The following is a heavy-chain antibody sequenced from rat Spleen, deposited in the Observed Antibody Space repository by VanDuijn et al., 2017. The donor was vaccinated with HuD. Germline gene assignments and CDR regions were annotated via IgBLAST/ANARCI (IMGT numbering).Heavy chain of an antibody. D-gene: IGHD1-7*01. CDR2: VSNDGVNT. CDR3: AVAGYGY. Sequence: EVQLVETGGGLVQPGRSLKLSCAASGFTFSNYGMAWVRQAPGKGLEWVSSVSNDGVNTYYPDSVKGRFTISRDNAENKVYLQMNSLKSEDTATYYCAVAGYGYWGQGVMVTVSS. J-gene: IGHJ2*01. CDR1: GFTFSNYG. V-gene: IGHV5-58*01.